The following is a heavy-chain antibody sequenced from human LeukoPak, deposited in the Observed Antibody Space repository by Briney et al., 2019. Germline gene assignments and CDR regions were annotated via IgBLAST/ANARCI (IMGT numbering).Heavy chain of an antibody. CDR3: ARPLGYCSDSRCPQSWFDP. CDR1: GGSFSGYY. J-gene: IGHJ5*02. D-gene: IGHD2-15*01. CDR2: INHNGRT. V-gene: IGHV4-34*01. Sequence: SETLSLTCAASGGSFSGYYWTWIRQPPGKGLEWIGEINHNGRTNYNPSLKSRVIMSVDTSKNQFSLKLSSVTAADTAVYYCARPLGYCSDSRCPQSWFDPWGQGTLVTVSS.